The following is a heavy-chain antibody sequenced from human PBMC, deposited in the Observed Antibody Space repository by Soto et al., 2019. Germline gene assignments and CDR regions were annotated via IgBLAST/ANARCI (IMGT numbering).Heavy chain of an antibody. V-gene: IGHV4-31*11. CDR1: GASISSGAYY. D-gene: IGHD1-26*01. CDR2: MYYTGTT. Sequence: KASETLSLTCAVSGASISSGAYYWSWIRQRPGKGLEWIGYMYYTGTTYYNPSLKSRVVISGDTSKNHFSLTLSSVTAADTAVYYCARRSGFSKWDSGADAFDVWGQGTKGTVS. CDR3: ARRSGFSKWDSGADAFDV. J-gene: IGHJ3*01.